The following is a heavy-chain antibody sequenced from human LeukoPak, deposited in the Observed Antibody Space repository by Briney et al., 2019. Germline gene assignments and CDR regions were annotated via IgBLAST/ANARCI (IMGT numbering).Heavy chain of an antibody. Sequence: GASVKVSCKASGYTFTSYGISWVRQAPGQGLEWMGWISAYNGNTNYAQKLQGRVTMTTDTSTSTAYMELRSLRSDDTAVYYCARALMVITTDAFDIWAKGQWSPSLQ. CDR1: GYTFTSYG. J-gene: IGHJ3*02. V-gene: IGHV1-18*01. D-gene: IGHD3-22*01. CDR2: ISAYNGNT. CDR3: ARALMVITTDAFDI.